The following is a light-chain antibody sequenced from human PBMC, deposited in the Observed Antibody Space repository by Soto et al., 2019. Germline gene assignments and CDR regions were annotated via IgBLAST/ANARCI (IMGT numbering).Light chain of an antibody. CDR2: EVS. CDR1: SSDVGGYNY. V-gene: IGLV2-14*01. CDR3: SSYTSSSTWV. Sequence: QAVVTQPASVSGSPGQSITISCTGTSSDVGGYNYVSWYQQHPGKAPKLMIYEVSNRTSGVSNRFSGSKSGNTASLTISGLKDEDEADYYCSSYTSSSTWVFGGGTKLTVL. J-gene: IGLJ3*02.